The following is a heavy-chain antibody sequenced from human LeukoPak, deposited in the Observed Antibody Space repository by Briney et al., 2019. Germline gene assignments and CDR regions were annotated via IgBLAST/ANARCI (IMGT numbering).Heavy chain of an antibody. Sequence: NPGGSLRLSCAASGFTFSDYYMSWIRQAPGKGLEWISYISSSSGSTNYADSVKGRFTISRDNAKNSLYLQMNSLRAEDTAVYYCARAIKTTLTDFDYWGQGTLVTVSS. CDR2: ISSSSGST. V-gene: IGHV3-11*03. CDR3: ARAIKTTLTDFDY. D-gene: IGHD4-17*01. CDR1: GFTFSDYY. J-gene: IGHJ4*02.